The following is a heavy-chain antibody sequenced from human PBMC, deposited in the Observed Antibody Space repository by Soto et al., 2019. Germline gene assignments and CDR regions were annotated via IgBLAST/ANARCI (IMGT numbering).Heavy chain of an antibody. CDR2: ISYDGSNK. V-gene: IGHV3-30-3*01. CDR1: GFTFSSYA. Sequence: GSLRLSCAASGFTFSSYAMHWVRQAPGKGLEWVAVISYDGSNKYYADSVKGRFTISRDNSKNTLYLQMNSLRAEDTAVYYCARDPTRLSIAARRGSYYYYGMDVWGQGTTVTVSS. D-gene: IGHD6-6*01. CDR3: ARDPTRLSIAARRGSYYYYGMDV. J-gene: IGHJ6*02.